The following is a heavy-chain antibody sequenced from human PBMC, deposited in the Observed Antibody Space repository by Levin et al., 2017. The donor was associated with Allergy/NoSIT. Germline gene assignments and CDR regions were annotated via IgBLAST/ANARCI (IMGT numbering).Heavy chain of an antibody. J-gene: IGHJ5*02. CDR2: INPSGGST. D-gene: IGHD6-13*01. V-gene: IGHV1-46*01. CDR1: GYTFTSYY. CDR3: ARAQSSHSSSWTRGWFDP. Sequence: ASVKVSCKASGYTFTSYYMHWVRQAPGQGLEWMGIINPSGGSTSYAQKFQGRVTMTRDTSTSTVYMELSSLRSEDTAVYYCARAQSSHSSSWTRGWFDPWGQGTLVTVSS.